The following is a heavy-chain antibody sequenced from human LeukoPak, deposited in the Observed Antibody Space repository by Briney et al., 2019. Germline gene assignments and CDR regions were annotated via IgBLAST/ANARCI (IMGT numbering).Heavy chain of an antibody. J-gene: IGHJ4*02. CDR1: GYTFTSYY. V-gene: IGHV1-46*01. Sequence: ASVKVSCKASGYTFTSYYMHWVRQAPGQGLEWMGIINPSGGSTSYAQKFQGRVTMTRDMSTSTVYMELSSLRSEDTAVYYCAKGAWDIAVAGAYYFDYWGQGTLVTVSS. CDR3: AKGAWDIAVAGAYYFDY. D-gene: IGHD6-19*01. CDR2: INPSGGST.